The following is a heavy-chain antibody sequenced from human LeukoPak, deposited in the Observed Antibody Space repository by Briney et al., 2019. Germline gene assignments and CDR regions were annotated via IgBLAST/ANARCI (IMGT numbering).Heavy chain of an antibody. D-gene: IGHD4-17*01. CDR2: ISGSGGST. CDR1: GFTFSNYA. Sequence: GGSLRLSCAASGFTFSNYAMSWVRQAPGKGLEWVSAISGSGGSTYYADSVKGRFTISRDNSKNTLYLQMNSLRAEDTAVYYCARGDGDYAYYYYYYGMDVWGQGTTVTVSS. V-gene: IGHV3-23*01. J-gene: IGHJ6*02. CDR3: ARGDGDYAYYYYYYGMDV.